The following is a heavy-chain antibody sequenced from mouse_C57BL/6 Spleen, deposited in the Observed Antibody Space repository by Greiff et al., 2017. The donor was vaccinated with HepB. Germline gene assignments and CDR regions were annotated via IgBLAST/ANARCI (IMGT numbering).Heavy chain of an antibody. Sequence: EVQLQQSGPELVKPGASVKISCKASGYTFTDYYMNWVKQSHGKSLEWIGDINPNNGGTSYNQKFKGKATLTVDKSSSTAYMELRSLTSEDSAVYYCARASLGAYWGQGTLVTVSA. J-gene: IGHJ3*01. D-gene: IGHD3-1*01. V-gene: IGHV1-26*01. CDR2: INPNNGGT. CDR1: GYTFTDYY. CDR3: ARASLGAY.